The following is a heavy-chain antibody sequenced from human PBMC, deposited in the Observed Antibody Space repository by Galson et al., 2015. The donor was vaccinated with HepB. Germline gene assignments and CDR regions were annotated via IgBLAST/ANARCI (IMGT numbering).Heavy chain of an antibody. CDR2: INWNGGDT. CDR3: ARDETTMARGVIHKWYSGY. J-gene: IGHJ4*01. D-gene: IGHD3-10*01. V-gene: IGHV3-20*04. Sequence: SLRLSCAATGFIFDDYDMSWVRQVPGKGLEWVSGINWNGGDTDYADSVKGRFTISRDNAENSLYLQMNSLRAEDTALYYCARDETTMARGVIHKWYSGYWG. CDR1: GFIFDDYD.